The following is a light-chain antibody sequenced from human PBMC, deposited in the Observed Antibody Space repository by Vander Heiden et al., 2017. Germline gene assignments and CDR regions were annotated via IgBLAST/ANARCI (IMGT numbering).Light chain of an antibody. CDR2: RNN. CDR1: SSNIGSNY. V-gene: IGLV1-47*01. J-gene: IGLJ2*01. CDR3: AAWDDSLSGLVV. Sequence: QSVLTQPPSASGTPGQRGTIPCSGSSSNIGSNYVYWYQQLPGTAPKLLIYRNNQRPSGVPDRFSGSKSGTSASLAISGLRSEDEADYYCAAWDDSLSGLVVFGGGTKLTVL.